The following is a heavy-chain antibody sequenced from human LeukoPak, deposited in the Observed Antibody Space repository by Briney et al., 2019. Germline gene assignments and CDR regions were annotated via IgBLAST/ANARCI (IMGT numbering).Heavy chain of an antibody. CDR3: ARVLSGCFDY. J-gene: IGHJ4*02. CDR1: GFTFSSYS. CDR2: ISSSSSYI. D-gene: IGHD3-22*01. V-gene: IGHV3-21*01. Sequence: GGSLRLSCAASGFTFSSYSMNWVRQAPGKGLEWVSSISSSSSYIYYADPVKGRFTISRDNAKNSLYLQMNSLRAEDTAVCYCARVLSGCFDYWGQGTLVTVSS.